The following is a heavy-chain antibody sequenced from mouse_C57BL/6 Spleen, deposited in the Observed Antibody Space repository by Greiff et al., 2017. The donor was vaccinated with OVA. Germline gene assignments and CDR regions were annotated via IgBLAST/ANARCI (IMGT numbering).Heavy chain of an antibody. J-gene: IGHJ4*01. CDR2: ISSGGDYI. CDR1: GFTFSSYA. V-gene: IGHV5-9-1*02. Sequence: EVKLVESGEGLVKPGGSLKLSCAASGFTFSSYAMSWVRQTPEKRLEWVAYISSGGDYIYYADTVKGRFTISRDNARNTLYLQMSSLKSEDTAMYSCTRDRTTVVGYAMDCWGQGTSVTVSS. CDR3: TRDRTTVVGYAMDC. D-gene: IGHD1-1*01.